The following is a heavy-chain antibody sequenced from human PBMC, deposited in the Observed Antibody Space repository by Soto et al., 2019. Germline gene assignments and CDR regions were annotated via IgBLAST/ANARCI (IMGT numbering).Heavy chain of an antibody. CDR2: ISYDGSNK. CDR1: GFTFSSYG. CDR3: AKDFTLIAVAGPVGY. J-gene: IGHJ4*02. D-gene: IGHD6-19*01. V-gene: IGHV3-30*18. Sequence: GGSLRLSCAASGFTFSSYGMHWVRQAPGKGLEWVAVISYDGSNKYYADSVKGRFTISRDNSKNTLYLQMNSLRAEDTAVYYCAKDFTLIAVAGPVGYWGQGTLVTVSS.